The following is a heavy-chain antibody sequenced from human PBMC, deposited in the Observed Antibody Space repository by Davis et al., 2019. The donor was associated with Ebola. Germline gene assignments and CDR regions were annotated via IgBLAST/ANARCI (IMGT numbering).Heavy chain of an antibody. D-gene: IGHD4-11*01. CDR1: GFTFSNYG. J-gene: IGHJ4*02. CDR2: VRSHGSDD. Sequence: GGSLRLSCAASGFTFSNYGMNWVRQAPGRGLEWVAFVRSHGSDDHYADSVKGRFIISRDNSKNTLYLQMNSLRPEDTAVYYCARDSDDYSFDYWGQGTLVTVSS. CDR3: ARDSDDYSFDY. V-gene: IGHV3-30*02.